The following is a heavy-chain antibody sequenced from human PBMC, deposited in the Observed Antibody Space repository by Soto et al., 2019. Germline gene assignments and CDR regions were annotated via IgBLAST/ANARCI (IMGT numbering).Heavy chain of an antibody. CDR1: GFTFSDHY. J-gene: IGHJ3*02. CDR2: IRNKDNSYTT. V-gene: IGHV3-72*01. Sequence: EVQLVESGGGLVQPGGSLRLSCAASGFTFSDHYMDWVRQAPGKGLEWVGRIRNKDNSYTTEYAASVRGRFTISRDDSENSLFLQMNSLKTEDTAVYLCARVRSSTWGLGVFDMWGQGTMVTVSS. CDR3: ARVRSSTWGLGVFDM. D-gene: IGHD6-13*01.